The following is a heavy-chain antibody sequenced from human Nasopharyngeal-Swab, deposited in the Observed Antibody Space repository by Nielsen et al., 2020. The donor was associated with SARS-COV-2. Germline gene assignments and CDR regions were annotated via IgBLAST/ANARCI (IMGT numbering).Heavy chain of an antibody. V-gene: IGHV4-59*13. Sequence: SQTLSLTCAVYGGSFSGYYWSWIRQPPGKGLEWIGYIYYSGSTNYNPSLKSRVTISVDTSKNQFSLRLSSVTAADTAVYYCARGFDYWGQGTLVTVSS. CDR2: IYYSGST. J-gene: IGHJ4*02. CDR1: GGSFSGYY. CDR3: ARGFDY.